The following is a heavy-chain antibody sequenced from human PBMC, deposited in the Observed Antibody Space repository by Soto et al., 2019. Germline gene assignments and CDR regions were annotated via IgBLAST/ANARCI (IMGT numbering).Heavy chain of an antibody. CDR2: ISGSGGST. V-gene: IGHV3-23*01. CDR3: AKDRYQLRQFYQICDY. CDR1: GFTFSSYA. Sequence: GGSLRLSCAASGFTFSSYAMSWVRQAPGKGLEWVSAISGSGGSTYYADSVKGRFTISRDNSKNTLYLQMNSLRAEDTAVYYCAKDRYQLRQFYQICDYWGQGTLVTVSS. J-gene: IGHJ4*02. D-gene: IGHD2-2*01.